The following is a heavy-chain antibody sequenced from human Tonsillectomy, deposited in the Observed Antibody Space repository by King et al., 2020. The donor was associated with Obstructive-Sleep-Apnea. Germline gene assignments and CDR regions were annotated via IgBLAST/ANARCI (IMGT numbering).Heavy chain of an antibody. D-gene: IGHD3-3*01. J-gene: IGHJ5*02. Sequence: QLVQSGAEVKNPGASVKVSCKASGYTFTSYDINWVRQATGQGLEWMGWMNPNSDNTGYAQKFQGRVTMTRNTSINTAYMELSSLRSDDSAVYYCARGRGHGGWFDPWGQGTLVTVSS. CDR2: MNPNSDNT. CDR3: ARGRGHGGWFDP. CDR1: GYTFTSYD. V-gene: IGHV1-8*01.